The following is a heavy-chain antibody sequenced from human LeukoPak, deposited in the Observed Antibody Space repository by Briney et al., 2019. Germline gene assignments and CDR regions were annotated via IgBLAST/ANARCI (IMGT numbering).Heavy chain of an antibody. V-gene: IGHV3-9*01. J-gene: IGHJ4*02. CDR2: ISWNSGSI. CDR1: GFTFDDYA. D-gene: IGHD3-10*01. CDR3: AKENMVRGVWVYFDY. Sequence: SLRLSCAASGFTFDDYAMHWVRQAPGKGLEWVSGISWNSGSIGYADSVKGRFTISRDNAKNSLYLQMNSLRAEDTALYYCAKENMVRGVWVYFDYWGQGTLVTVSS.